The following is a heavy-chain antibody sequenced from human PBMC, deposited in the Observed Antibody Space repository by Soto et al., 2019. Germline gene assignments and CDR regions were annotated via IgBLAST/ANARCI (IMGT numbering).Heavy chain of an antibody. CDR2: VRNKLNSYST. V-gene: IGHV3-72*01. CDR1: GFTFSDHY. D-gene: IGHD3-16*01. J-gene: IGHJ6*03. CDR3: ARAYHDYSGGRNGGGDWYYHYIDV. Sequence: GGSLRLSCVVSGFTFSDHYMDWVRQAPGEGLQWVGRVRNKLNSYSTQYAASVEGRFTVSRDDSKNSLYLEMNSLKTEDTAVYHCARAYHDYSGGRNGGGDWYYHYIDVWGRGTTVTVSS.